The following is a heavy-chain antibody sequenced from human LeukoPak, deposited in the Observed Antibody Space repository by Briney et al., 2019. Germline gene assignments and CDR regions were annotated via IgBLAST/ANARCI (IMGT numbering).Heavy chain of an antibody. CDR1: GGSISSHY. Sequence: SETLSLTCTVSGGSISSHYWSWIRQPPGKGLVWIGYIYYSGSTNYNPSLKSRVTISVDTSKNQFSLKLSSVTAADTAVYYCARVERYYYDSSGFGWFDPWGQGTLVTVSS. CDR2: IYYSGST. V-gene: IGHV4-59*11. D-gene: IGHD3-22*01. CDR3: ARVERYYYDSSGFGWFDP. J-gene: IGHJ5*02.